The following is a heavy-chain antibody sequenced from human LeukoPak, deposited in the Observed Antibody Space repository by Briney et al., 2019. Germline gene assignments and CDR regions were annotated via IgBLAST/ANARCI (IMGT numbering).Heavy chain of an antibody. CDR1: GYTFTTSW. V-gene: IGHV5-51*01. CDR3: AIINHPDGRVY. J-gene: IGHJ4*02. D-gene: IGHD5-24*01. CDR2: IYAGNSDA. Sequence: GESLKISCQGFGYTFTTSWIGWVRQLPGKGLEWMAIIYAGNSDAKYSPSFQGQVSISTDRSISTACLHWSSLKASDTAKYYCAIINHPDGRVYWGQGTLVTVSS.